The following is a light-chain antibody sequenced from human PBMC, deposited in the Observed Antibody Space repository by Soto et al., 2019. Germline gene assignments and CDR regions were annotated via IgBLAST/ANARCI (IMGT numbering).Light chain of an antibody. CDR1: QSIINS. CDR2: AAS. CDR3: QQSDSTLWT. V-gene: IGKV1-39*01. J-gene: IGKJ1*01. Sequence: DLQMTQSPSSLSASVGDRVTITCRASQSIINSLNWYQQKPGKAPKLLIYAASSLQSGVPSRFSGSGSGTDFTLTISSLQPEDFAAYYCQQSDSTLWTFGQGTKVEVK.